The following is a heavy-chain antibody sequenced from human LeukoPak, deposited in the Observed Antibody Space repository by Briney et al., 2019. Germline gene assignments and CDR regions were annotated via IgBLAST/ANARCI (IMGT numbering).Heavy chain of an antibody. CDR1: GYTFTSYG. Sequence: SVKVSCKASGYTFTSYGISWVRQAPGQGLEWMGGIIPIFGTANYAQKFQGRVTITADESTSTAYMELSSLRSEDTAVYYCARGRYSSSINSMDVWGQGTTVTVSS. V-gene: IGHV1-69*13. D-gene: IGHD6-6*01. CDR2: IIPIFGTA. CDR3: ARGRYSSSINSMDV. J-gene: IGHJ6*02.